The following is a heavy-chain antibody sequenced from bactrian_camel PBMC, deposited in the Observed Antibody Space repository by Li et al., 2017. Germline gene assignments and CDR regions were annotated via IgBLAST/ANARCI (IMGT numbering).Heavy chain of an antibody. V-gene: IGHV3S1*01. J-gene: IGHJ4*01. CDR2: IDTGDGST. CDR1: GNTFNTYS. D-gene: IGHD6*01. CDR3: AAGNEVWYGDHWGLPNRPQDYNY. Sequence: HVQLVESGGGSALAGGSVRLSCAASGNTFNTYSWFRQAPGQEREGVAAIDTGDGSTYYLNSVKGRFAISVDNAKTTLFLQMGNLKIEDTAMYYCAAGNEVWYGDHWGLPNRPQDYNYWGQGTQVTVS.